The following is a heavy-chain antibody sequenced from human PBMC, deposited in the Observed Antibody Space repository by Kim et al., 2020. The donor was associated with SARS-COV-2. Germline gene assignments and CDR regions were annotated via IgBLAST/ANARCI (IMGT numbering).Heavy chain of an antibody. J-gene: IGHJ4*02. CDR1: GGSISSGDYY. D-gene: IGHD5-18*01. CDR2: IYYSGST. CDR3: ARGGGGYSYAFDY. Sequence: SETLSLTCTVSGGSISSGDYYWSWIRQPPGKGLEWIGYIYYSGSTYYNPSLKSRVTISVDTSKNQFSLKLSSVTAADTAVYYCARGGGGYSYAFDYWGQGTLVTVSS. V-gene: IGHV4-30-4*01.